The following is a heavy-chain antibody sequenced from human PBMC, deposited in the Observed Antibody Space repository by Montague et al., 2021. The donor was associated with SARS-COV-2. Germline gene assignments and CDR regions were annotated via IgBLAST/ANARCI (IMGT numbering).Heavy chain of an antibody. V-gene: IGHV4-59*01. Sequence: SETLSLTCTVSGGSISNYYWSWIRQPPGRGLEWIGYIYYSGSTDYSPCLKSRVTISLDTSKNQFSLKVTSVTAADTAVYYCARGGGYYNYGLDVWGPGTTVTVSS. CDR3: ARGGGYYNYGLDV. D-gene: IGHD3-22*01. CDR1: GGSISNYY. CDR2: IYYSGST. J-gene: IGHJ6*02.